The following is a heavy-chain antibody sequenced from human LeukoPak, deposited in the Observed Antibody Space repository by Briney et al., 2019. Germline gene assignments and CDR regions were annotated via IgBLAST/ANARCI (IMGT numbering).Heavy chain of an antibody. D-gene: IGHD3-10*01. Sequence: GGSLRLSCAASGFTFDDYGMSWVRQVPGKGLEWVSAISGSGGSTYYADSVKGRFTISRDNSKNTLYLQMNSLRAEDTAVYYCAKDYSSGSSFDYWGQGTLVTVSS. CDR2: ISGSGGST. CDR1: GFTFDDYG. CDR3: AKDYSSGSSFDY. J-gene: IGHJ4*02. V-gene: IGHV3-23*01.